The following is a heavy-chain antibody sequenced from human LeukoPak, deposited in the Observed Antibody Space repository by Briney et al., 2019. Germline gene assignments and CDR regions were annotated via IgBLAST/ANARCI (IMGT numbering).Heavy chain of an antibody. CDR2: INHSGST. Sequence: PSETLSLTCAVYGGSFSGYYWSWIRQPPGKGLEWIGEINHSGSTNYNPSLKSRVTISVDTSKNQFSLKLSSVTAADTAVYYCARDRGLDCSSTSCYTTLGYYYGMDVWGQGTTVTVSS. J-gene: IGHJ6*02. CDR1: GGSFSGYY. CDR3: ARDRGLDCSSTSCYTTLGYYYGMDV. V-gene: IGHV4-34*01. D-gene: IGHD2-2*02.